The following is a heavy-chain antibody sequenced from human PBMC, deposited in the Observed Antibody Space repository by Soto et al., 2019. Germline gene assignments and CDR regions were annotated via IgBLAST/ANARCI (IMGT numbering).Heavy chain of an antibody. J-gene: IGHJ4*02. CDR2: IGPESGAT. D-gene: IGHD1-26*01. CDR1: GYTFTGHY. CDR3: GRGRSGQIVVFY. V-gene: IGHV1-2*02. Sequence: GASVKVSCKASGYTFTGHYIHWLRQAPEQGPEWMGEIGPESGATRYAQKFQGRVTMTRDTPITTVYMELKNLSPDDTAVYYCGRGRSGQIVVFYWGQGTPVTVSS.